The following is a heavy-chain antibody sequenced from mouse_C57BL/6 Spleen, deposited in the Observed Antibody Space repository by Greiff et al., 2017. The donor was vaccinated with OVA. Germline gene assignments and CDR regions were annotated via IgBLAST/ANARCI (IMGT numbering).Heavy chain of an antibody. CDR3: TRGPYQANYAMDY. V-gene: IGHV5-9-1*02. J-gene: IGHJ4*01. Sequence: EVKLVESGEGLVKPGGSLKLSCAASGFTFSSYAMSWVRQTPEKRLEWVAYISSGGDYIYYSDTVKGRFTISRDNARNTLYLQMSSLKSEDTAMYYCTRGPYQANYAMDYWGQGTSVTVSS. CDR1: GFTFSSYA. D-gene: IGHD3-2*02. CDR2: ISSGGDYI.